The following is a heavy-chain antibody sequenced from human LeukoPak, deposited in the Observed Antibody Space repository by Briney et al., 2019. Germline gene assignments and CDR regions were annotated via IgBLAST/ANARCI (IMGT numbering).Heavy chain of an antibody. CDR3: ARDEPLHYYDSSGSQYYFDY. CDR2: ISSSSSYI. CDR1: GFTFSSYW. J-gene: IGHJ4*02. Sequence: GGSLRLSCAASGFTFSSYWMSWVRQAPGKGLEWVSSISSSSSYIYYADSVKGRFTISRDNAKNSLYLQMNSLRAEDTAVYYCARDEPLHYYDSSGSQYYFDYWDQGTLVTVSS. V-gene: IGHV3-21*01. D-gene: IGHD3-22*01.